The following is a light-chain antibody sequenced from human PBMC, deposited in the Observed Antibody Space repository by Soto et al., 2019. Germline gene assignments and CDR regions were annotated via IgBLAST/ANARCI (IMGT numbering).Light chain of an antibody. V-gene: IGLV2-14*01. CDR2: EAN. Sequence: HPAPGSETPGEGNTVSCYGSISDNGSHNYESWCRQYPGEAPTLLIYEANYRPSGVSSRFSGSKSRNTASLTISGLQAAVEAHYYSTSYLTTNHHKVFRTGTKATXL. CDR1: ISDNGSHNY. CDR3: TSYLTTNHHKV. J-gene: IGLJ1*01.